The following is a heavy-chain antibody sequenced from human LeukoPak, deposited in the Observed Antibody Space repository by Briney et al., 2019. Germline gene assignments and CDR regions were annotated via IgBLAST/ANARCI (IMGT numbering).Heavy chain of an antibody. CDR3: ARSGPPHYGDPIDL. V-gene: IGHV1-69*13. J-gene: IGHJ5*02. CDR2: IIPIFGTA. Sequence: SVKVSCKASGGTFSSYAISWVRQAPGQGLEWMGGIIPIFGTANHAQKFQGRVTITADESTSTAYMELSSLRSEDTAVYYCARSGPPHYGDPIDLWGRGTLVTVSS. CDR1: GGTFSSYA. D-gene: IGHD4-17*01.